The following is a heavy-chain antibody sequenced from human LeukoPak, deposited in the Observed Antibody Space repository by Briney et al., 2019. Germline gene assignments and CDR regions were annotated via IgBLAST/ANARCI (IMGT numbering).Heavy chain of an antibody. Sequence: SQTLSLTCTVSGGSISSGSYYWSWIRQPAGKGLEWIGRIYTSGSTNYNPSLKSRVTISVDTSKNQFSLKLSSVTAADTSVYYCARESNGSGRGPDYYYYGMDVWGQGTTVTVSS. J-gene: IGHJ6*02. V-gene: IGHV4-61*02. CDR2: IYTSGST. CDR3: ARESNGSGRGPDYYYYGMDV. CDR1: GGSISSGSYY. D-gene: IGHD3-10*01.